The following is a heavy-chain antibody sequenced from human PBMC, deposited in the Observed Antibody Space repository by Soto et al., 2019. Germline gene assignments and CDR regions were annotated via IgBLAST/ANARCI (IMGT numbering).Heavy chain of an antibody. CDR3: ARKDYYDSGGYRGDFDY. V-gene: IGHV3-23*01. D-gene: IGHD3-22*01. J-gene: IGHJ4*02. Sequence: GGSLRLSCAASGFTFSSHAMSWVRQAPGKGLEWVSSISASGGTTYFADSFQGRFTISRDISKNTLYLQMNSLTADDTAVYYCARKDYYDSGGYRGDFDYWGQGTLVTVSS. CDR1: GFTFSSHA. CDR2: ISASGGTT.